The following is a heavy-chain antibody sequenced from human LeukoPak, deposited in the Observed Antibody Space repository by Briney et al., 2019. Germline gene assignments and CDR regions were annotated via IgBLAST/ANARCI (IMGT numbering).Heavy chain of an antibody. CDR2: IYYSGST. Sequence: SEPLSLTCTVSGGSISSYYWSWIRQPPGKGLEWIGYIYYSGSTNYNPSLKSRVTISVDTSKNQFSLKLSSVTAADTAVYYCAGEDSYGSGFDYWGQGTPVTVSS. CDR1: GGSISSYY. V-gene: IGHV4-59*01. J-gene: IGHJ4*02. CDR3: AGEDSYGSGFDY. D-gene: IGHD5-18*01.